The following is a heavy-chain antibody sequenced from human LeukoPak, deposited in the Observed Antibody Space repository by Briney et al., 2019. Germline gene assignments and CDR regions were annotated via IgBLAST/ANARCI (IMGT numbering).Heavy chain of an antibody. CDR2: INGDNCNT. J-gene: IGHJ5*02. Sequence: ASVKVSCKASGYTFTTYALHWVRQAPGHRLEWMGWINGDNCNTTYSQKFQGRVTITRDTSACTGYMELRGLRSADTAVYFCARAPYDILTGYSLNWFDPWGQGTLVTVSS. CDR1: GYTFTTYA. V-gene: IGHV1-3*01. CDR3: ARAPYDILTGYSLNWFDP. D-gene: IGHD3-9*01.